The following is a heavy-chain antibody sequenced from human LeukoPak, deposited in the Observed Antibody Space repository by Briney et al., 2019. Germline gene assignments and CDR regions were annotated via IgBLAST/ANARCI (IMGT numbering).Heavy chain of an antibody. V-gene: IGHV1-2*02. D-gene: IGHD4-17*01. Sequence: ASVKVSCKASGYTFTGYYMHWVRQAPGQGLEWMGWINPNSGGTNYAQKFQGRVTMTRDTSISTAYMELSRLRSDDTAVYYCARARGYGDPYYYYYYMDVWGKGTTVTISS. J-gene: IGHJ6*03. CDR1: GYTFTGYY. CDR3: ARARGYGDPYYYYYYMDV. CDR2: INPNSGGT.